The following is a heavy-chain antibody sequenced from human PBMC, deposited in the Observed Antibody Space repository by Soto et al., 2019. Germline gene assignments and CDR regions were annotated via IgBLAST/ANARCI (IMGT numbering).Heavy chain of an antibody. CDR1: GGSISSYY. J-gene: IGHJ4*02. CDR2: IYYSGST. CDR3: AKDGYGDYGSPYYFDY. D-gene: IGHD4-17*01. Sequence: SETLSLTCTVSGGSISSYYWSWIRQPPGKGLEWIGYIYYSGSTNYNPSLKSRVTISVDTSKNQFSLKLSSVTAADTAVYYCAKDGYGDYGSPYYFDYWGQGTLVTVSS. V-gene: IGHV4-59*01.